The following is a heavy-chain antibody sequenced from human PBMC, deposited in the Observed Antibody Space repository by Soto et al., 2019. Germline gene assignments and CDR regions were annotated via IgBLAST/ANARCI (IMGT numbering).Heavy chain of an antibody. Sequence: VQLVESGGGLVKPSGSLRIACAASGFTFSDYYMSWVRQAPGKGLEWVSYISSSGNTIYYADSVKGRFTIPRDNAKNSVYLQMNSLRAEDTALYFCAKMSSENYYDPVFSWGQGTLVTVSS. CDR2: ISSSGNTI. J-gene: IGHJ4*02. CDR1: GFTFSDYY. CDR3: AKMSSENYYDPVFS. V-gene: IGHV3-11*01. D-gene: IGHD3-22*01.